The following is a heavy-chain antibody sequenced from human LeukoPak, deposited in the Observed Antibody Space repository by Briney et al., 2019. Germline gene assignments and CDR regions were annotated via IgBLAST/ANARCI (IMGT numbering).Heavy chain of an antibody. V-gene: IGHV4-38-2*01. CDR1: GYSINSGYS. CDR3: ARNSSLATLKGGWFDP. J-gene: IGHJ5*02. CDR2: IYHSGYA. Sequence: SETLSLTCAVSGYSINSGYSWTWLRQRPGKGLEWIGNIYHSGYAYYNPSLKSRVTISLDASKNQFSLRLSSVTAADTAVYYCARNSSLATLKGGWFDPWGQGTLVTVSS. D-gene: IGHD5-24*01.